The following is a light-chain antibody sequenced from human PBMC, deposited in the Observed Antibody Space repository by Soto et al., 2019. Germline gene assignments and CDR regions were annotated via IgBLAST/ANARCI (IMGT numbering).Light chain of an antibody. CDR2: AVS. Sequence: QSALTQPASVSGSPGQSITISCTGTSSDVGGYNYVSWYQQHPGQAPKPMIYAVSNRPSGVSNRFSGSMSGNKASLTISGLQAEDDADYYCSSYPSISTLHVVFVGGTKLTVL. V-gene: IGLV2-14*01. J-gene: IGLJ2*01. CDR3: SSYPSISTLHVV. CDR1: SSDVGGYNY.